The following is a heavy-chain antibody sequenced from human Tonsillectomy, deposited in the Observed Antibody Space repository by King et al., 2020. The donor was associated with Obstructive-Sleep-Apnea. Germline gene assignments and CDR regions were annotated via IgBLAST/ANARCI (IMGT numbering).Heavy chain of an antibody. V-gene: IGHV3-21*01. CDR2: ISSSSSYI. Sequence: VQLVESGGGLVKPGGSLRLSCAASVFTFSSYIMNWVRQAPGKGLEWVSSISSSSSYIYYADSVQGRFTISRDNAKNSLYLQMNSLRAEDTAVYYCARSTNTAALDYWGQGTLVTVSS. CDR1: VFTFSSYI. CDR3: ARSTNTAALDY. J-gene: IGHJ4*02. D-gene: IGHD5/OR15-5a*01.